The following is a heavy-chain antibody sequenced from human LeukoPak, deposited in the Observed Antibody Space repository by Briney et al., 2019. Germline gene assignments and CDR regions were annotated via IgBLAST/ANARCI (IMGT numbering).Heavy chain of an antibody. J-gene: IGHJ6*03. CDR1: GFIFSNYG. CDR2: IRYDGSNK. Sequence: GGSLRLSCAASGFIFSNYGMHWVRQAPGKGLEWVAFIRYDGSNKYYADSVKGRFTISRDNSKNTLYVQMNSLRAEDTAVYYCAKDLATPTNYYYYYMDVWGKGTTVTISS. CDR3: AKDLATPTNYYYYYMDV. V-gene: IGHV3-30*02.